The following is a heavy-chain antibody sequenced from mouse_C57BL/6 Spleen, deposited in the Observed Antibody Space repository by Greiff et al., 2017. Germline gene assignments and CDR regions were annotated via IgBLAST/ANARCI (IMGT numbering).Heavy chain of an antibody. J-gene: IGHJ1*03. CDR2: IYWDDDK. CDR1: GFSLSTSGMG. D-gene: IGHD2-5*01. Sequence: QVTLKESGPGILQSSQTLSLTCSFSGFSLSTSGMGVSWIRQPSGKGLEWLAHIYWDDDKRYNPSLKSRLTISKDTSRNQVFLKITSVDTADTATYYCARHYSNYGYFDVWGTGTTVTVSS. V-gene: IGHV8-12*01. CDR3: ARHYSNYGYFDV.